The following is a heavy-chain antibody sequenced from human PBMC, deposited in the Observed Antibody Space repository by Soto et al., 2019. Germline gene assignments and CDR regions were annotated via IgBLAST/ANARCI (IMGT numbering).Heavy chain of an antibody. CDR2: ISAYNGNT. D-gene: IGHD3-3*01. J-gene: IGHJ6*03. CDR1: GYTFTSYG. V-gene: IGHV1-18*01. Sequence: ASVKVSCKASGYTFTSYGISWVRQAPGQGLEWMGWISAYNGNTNYAQKLQGRVTMTTDTSMSTAYMELRSLRSDDTAVYYCARDSKYYDFWSGYYARDYYYYMDVWGKGTTVTVSS. CDR3: ARDSKYYDFWSGYYARDYYYYMDV.